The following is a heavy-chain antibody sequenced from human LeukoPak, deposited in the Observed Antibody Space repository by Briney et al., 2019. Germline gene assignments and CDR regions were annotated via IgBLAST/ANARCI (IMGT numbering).Heavy chain of an antibody. CDR3: AKDRDSSSWLKVFDY. CDR1: GFTFSSYG. V-gene: IGHV3-33*06. D-gene: IGHD6-13*01. CDR2: IWYDGSEK. Sequence: GGSLRLSCAASGFTFSSYGMHWVRQAPGKGLEWAAIIWYDGSEKYYADSVKGRFTISRDNSKSTLYLQMNSLRAEDTAVYYCAKDRDSSSWLKVFDYWGQGTLVTVSS. J-gene: IGHJ4*02.